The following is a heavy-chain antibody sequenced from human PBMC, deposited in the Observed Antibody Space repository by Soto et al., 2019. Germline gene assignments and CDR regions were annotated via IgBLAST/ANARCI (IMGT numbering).Heavy chain of an antibody. D-gene: IGHD4-17*01. CDR3: TSAAPFNYGGNSGFDF. V-gene: IGHV3-74*03. Sequence: GGSLRLSCAASGFTFSNNWIHWVRQAPGKGLVWVSGIKSDGSSTTYADSVKGRFTISRDNAKNTLYLQMNSLRAEDTAVYYCTSAAPFNYGGNSGFDFWGQGTLVTVSS. CDR1: GFTFSNNW. J-gene: IGHJ4*02. CDR2: IKSDGSST.